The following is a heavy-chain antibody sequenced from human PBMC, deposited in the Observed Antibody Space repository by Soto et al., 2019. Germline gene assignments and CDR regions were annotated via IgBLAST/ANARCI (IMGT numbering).Heavy chain of an antibody. Sequence: QVQLQESGPGLVKPSQTLSXXXXXXXXXXXXXXYSWTWIRQHPGKGLEWIGYIYYSGSTYYNPXXXXXXXXXXXXXXXXXXXXXXSXXAAXXAVYYCARSVFPWGQGTLVTVSS. J-gene: IGHJ5*02. D-gene: IGHD3-10*01. CDR1: XXXXXXXXYS. CDR3: ARSVFP. V-gene: IGHV4-31*01. CDR2: IYYSGST.